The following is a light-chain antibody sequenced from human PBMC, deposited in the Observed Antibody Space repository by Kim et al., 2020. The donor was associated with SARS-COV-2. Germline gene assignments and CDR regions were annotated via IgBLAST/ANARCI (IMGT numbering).Light chain of an antibody. CDR1: ALPKQY. CDR2: KDS. J-gene: IGLJ2*01. Sequence: PGQTARITCSGDALPKQYAYWYQQKLGQAPVLVLYKDSERPSGIPERFSGSSSGTTVTLTISGVQAEDEADYYCQSADSSGTYVVFGGGTQLTVL. V-gene: IGLV3-25*03. CDR3: QSADSSGTYVV.